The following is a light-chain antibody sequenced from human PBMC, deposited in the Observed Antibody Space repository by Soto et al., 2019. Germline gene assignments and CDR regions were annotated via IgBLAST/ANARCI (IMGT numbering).Light chain of an antibody. CDR1: QSVSSSY. V-gene: IGKV3-20*01. Sequence: EIVLTQSPGTLSLSPGERATLSCRASQSVSSSYLAWYQQKPGQAPRLLIYGASSRATGIPDRFSGSGSGTDFTLTISRLEPEDFAVYDCQQYGSSPLFGRGTKLEIK. J-gene: IGKJ2*01. CDR3: QQYGSSPL. CDR2: GAS.